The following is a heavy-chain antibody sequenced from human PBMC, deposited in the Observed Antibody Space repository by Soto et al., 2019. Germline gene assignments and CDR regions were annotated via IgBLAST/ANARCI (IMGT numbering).Heavy chain of an antibody. V-gene: IGHV3-23*01. Sequence: GGSLRLSCAASGFTFSSYAMSWVRQAPGKGLEWVSAISGSGGSTYYADSVKGRFTISRDNSKNTLYLQMISLRAEDTAVYYCAKARVGATTPDYFDYWGQGTLVTVSS. CDR1: GFTFSSYA. D-gene: IGHD1-26*01. CDR2: ISGSGGST. J-gene: IGHJ4*02. CDR3: AKARVGATTPDYFDY.